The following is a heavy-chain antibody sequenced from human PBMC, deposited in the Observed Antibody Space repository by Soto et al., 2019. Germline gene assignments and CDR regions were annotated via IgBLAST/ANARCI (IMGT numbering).Heavy chain of an antibody. Sequence: QVQLQESGPGLVKPSETLSLTCTVSGGSISSYYWSWIRQPPGKGLEWIGYIYYSGSTKYNPSLKSRVTISVDTSKNQFSLKLNSVTAVDTAVYYCARGWYPYWYFDLWGRGTLVTVSS. CDR3: ARGWYPYWYFDL. CDR1: GGSISSYY. J-gene: IGHJ2*01. V-gene: IGHV4-59*01. D-gene: IGHD2-15*01. CDR2: IYYSGST.